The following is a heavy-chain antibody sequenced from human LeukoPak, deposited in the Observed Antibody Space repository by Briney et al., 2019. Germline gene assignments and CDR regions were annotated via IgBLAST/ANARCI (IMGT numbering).Heavy chain of an antibody. V-gene: IGHV4-34*01. CDR1: GGSFSGYY. CDR2: INHSGST. CDR3: ARKGRQLWLSFDY. Sequence: PSETLSLTCAVYGGSFSGYYWSWIRQPPGKGLEWTGEINHSGSTNYNPSLKSRVTMSVDTSKSQFSLKLSSVTAADTAVYYCARKGRQLWLSFDYWGQGTLVTVSS. D-gene: IGHD5-18*01. J-gene: IGHJ4*02.